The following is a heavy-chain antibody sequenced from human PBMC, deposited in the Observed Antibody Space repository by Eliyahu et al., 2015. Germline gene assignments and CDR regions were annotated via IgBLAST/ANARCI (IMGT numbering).Heavy chain of an antibody. J-gene: IGHJ4*02. CDR3: AKDRAMIVVDPTLPGDY. CDR2: ISYDGSNK. CDR1: GFXFXXXG. Sequence: QVQLVESGGGVVQPGRSLRLSCAAXGFXFXXXGMHWVRQAPGKGLEWVAVISYDGSNKYYADSVKGRFTISRDNSKNTLYPQMNSLRAEDTAVYYCAKDRAMIVVDPTLPGDYWGQGTLVTVSS. D-gene: IGHD3-22*01. V-gene: IGHV3-30*18.